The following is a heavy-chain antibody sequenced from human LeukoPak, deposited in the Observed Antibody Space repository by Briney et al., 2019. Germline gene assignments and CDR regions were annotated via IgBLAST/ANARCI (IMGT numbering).Heavy chain of an antibody. CDR2: IKEDGSEK. V-gene: IGHV3-7*01. J-gene: IGHJ6*03. Sequence: GGSLRLSCAASGFTFSSYWMSWVRQAPGKELEWVANIKEDGSEKYYVDSVKGRFTISRDNAKNSLYLQMNSLRAEDTAVYYCARDSFTPTATTGYYYYMDVWGKGTTVTVSS. CDR1: GFTFSSYW. D-gene: IGHD4-17*01. CDR3: ARDSFTPTATTGYYYYMDV.